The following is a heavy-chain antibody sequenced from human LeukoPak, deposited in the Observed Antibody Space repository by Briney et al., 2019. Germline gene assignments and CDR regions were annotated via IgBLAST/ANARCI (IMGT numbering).Heavy chain of an antibody. J-gene: IGHJ4*02. CDR1: GLTFSNYS. CDR3: ASSFY. Sequence: PGGSLRLSCTASGLTFSNYSMNWVRQAPGKGLEWLSYIKRNSNTIYYADSVKGRFFISRDNAEKSLYLQMNSLRVEDTGVYFCASSFYWGQGALVTVSS. D-gene: IGHD1-1*01. V-gene: IGHV3-48*04. CDR2: IKRNSNTI.